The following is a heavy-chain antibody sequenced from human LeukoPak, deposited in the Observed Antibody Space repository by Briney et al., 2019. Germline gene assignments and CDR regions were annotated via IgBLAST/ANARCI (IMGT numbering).Heavy chain of an antibody. CDR1: GFTFSSYA. CDR2: ISGSGGST. Sequence: GGSLRLSCAASGFTFSSYAMSWVRQAPGKGLEWVSAISGSGGSTYYADSVKGRFTISRDNSKNTLYLQMNSLRAEDTAVYYCAKDTRYFDWFPRDAFDIWGQGTMVTVSS. CDR3: AKDTRYFDWFPRDAFDI. V-gene: IGHV3-23*01. D-gene: IGHD3-9*01. J-gene: IGHJ3*02.